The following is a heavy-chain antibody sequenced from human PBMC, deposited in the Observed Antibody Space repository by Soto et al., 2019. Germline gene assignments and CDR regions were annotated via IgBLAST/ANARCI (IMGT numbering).Heavy chain of an antibody. CDR3: AKRPGYHMGV. CDR2: FGTSGNT. V-gene: IGHV3-23*01. Sequence: SGGSLRLSCAASGFIVTNYAMSWVRQAPGQGLEWVSTFGTSGNTYYADSVKGRFTISRDNSKNTLFLQMNSLRAEDTALYYCAKRPGYHMGVWGKGTPVTVYS. CDR1: GFIVTNYA. J-gene: IGHJ6*03.